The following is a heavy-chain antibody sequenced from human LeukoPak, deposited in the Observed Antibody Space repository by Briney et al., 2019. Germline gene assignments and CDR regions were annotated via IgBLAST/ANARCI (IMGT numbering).Heavy chain of an antibody. D-gene: IGHD5-12*01. Sequence: GGSLRLSCAASGFIFSTYAMHWVRQAPGKGLEWVALISYNGSNTDYADSMKGRFTISRDNSKNTLYLQMNSLRAEDTAVYYCAIPPGVATITNYYYYMDVWGKGTTVTISS. CDR1: GFIFSTYA. CDR3: AIPPGVATITNYYYYMDV. CDR2: ISYNGSNT. J-gene: IGHJ6*03. V-gene: IGHV3-30*04.